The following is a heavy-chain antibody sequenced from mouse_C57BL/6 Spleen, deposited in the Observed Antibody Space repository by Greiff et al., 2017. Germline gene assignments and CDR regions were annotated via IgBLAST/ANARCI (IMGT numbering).Heavy chain of an antibody. CDR3: ASGGENYAMDY. Sequence: VQLQQSGPVLVKPGASVKMSCKASGYTFTDYYMNWVKQSHGKSLEWIGVINPYNGGTSYNQKFKGKATLTVDQSSSTAYMELNSLTSEDSAVYYCASGGENYAMDYWGQGTSVTVSS. J-gene: IGHJ4*01. CDR1: GYTFTDYY. CDR2: INPYNGGT. V-gene: IGHV1-19*01.